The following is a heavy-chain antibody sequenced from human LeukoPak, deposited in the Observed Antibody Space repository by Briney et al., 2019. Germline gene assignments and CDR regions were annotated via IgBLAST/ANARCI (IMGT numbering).Heavy chain of an antibody. CDR2: IYYSGTT. CDR1: GGSIRTSGNY. CDR3: ARLVYGNGWQIDY. D-gene: IGHD2-8*01. V-gene: IGHV4-31*03. J-gene: IGHJ4*02. Sequence: KSSETLSLTCTVSGGSIRTSGNYWSWIRHHPGQGLEWMGCIYYSGTTYESPSLKSRLTVSVNTSKNQFFLDLTSVTAADTAVYYCARLVYGNGWQIDYWGGGTLVTVSS.